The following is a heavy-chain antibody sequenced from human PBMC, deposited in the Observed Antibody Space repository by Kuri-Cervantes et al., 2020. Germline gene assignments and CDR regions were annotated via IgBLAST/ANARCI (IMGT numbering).Heavy chain of an antibody. D-gene: IGHD1-26*01. J-gene: IGHJ4*02. Sequence: SVKVSCKASGFTFTSSAVQWVRQARGQRLEWIGWIVVGSGNTNYAQKFQGRVTITRDMSTSTAYMELSSLRSEDTAVYYCAAESLVGATAEFDYWGQGTLVTVSS. V-gene: IGHV1-58*01. CDR1: GFTFTSSA. CDR3: AAESLVGATAEFDY. CDR2: IVVGSGNT.